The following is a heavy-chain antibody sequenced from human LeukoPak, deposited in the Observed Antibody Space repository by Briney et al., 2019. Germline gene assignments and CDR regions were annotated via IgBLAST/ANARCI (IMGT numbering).Heavy chain of an antibody. CDR2: IYYSGST. CDR3: ARGVRDSSGYYYLFDY. CDR1: GGSISSYY. Sequence: SETLSLTCTVPGGSISSYYWSWIRQPPGKGLEWIGYIYYSGSTNYNPSLKSRVTISVDTSKNQFSLKLSSVTAADTAVYYCARGVRDSSGYYYLFDYWGQGTLVTVSS. J-gene: IGHJ4*02. D-gene: IGHD3-22*01. V-gene: IGHV4-59*01.